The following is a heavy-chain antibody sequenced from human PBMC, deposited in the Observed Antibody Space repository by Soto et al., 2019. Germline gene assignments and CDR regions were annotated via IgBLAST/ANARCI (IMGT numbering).Heavy chain of an antibody. D-gene: IGHD5-18*01. CDR1: GGTFSSYG. Sequence: QVQLVQSGAEVQKPGSSVKVSCKASGGTFSSYGLSWVRQAPGHGLEWMGGIIPIFGTVNYAQKFQGRVTISADASTSTAYMELSSLTSEDTAVYYCARDLGYNYGVYYGMDVWGRGTTVIVSS. V-gene: IGHV1-69*01. CDR3: ARDLGYNYGVYYGMDV. J-gene: IGHJ6*02. CDR2: IIPIFGTV.